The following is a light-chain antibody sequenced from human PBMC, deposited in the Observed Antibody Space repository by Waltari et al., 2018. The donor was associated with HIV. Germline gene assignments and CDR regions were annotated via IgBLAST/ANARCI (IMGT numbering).Light chain of an antibody. CDR3: QSADSTGTYPYV. V-gene: IGLV3-25*03. Sequence: SYELTQPPSVSVSPGQTARITCSGDALPKQFAHWYQQRPGQAPVMVIYKDTERPSGIPERFSGSSSGTTVTLTISGVQAEDEADYYCQSADSTGTYPYVFGPGTTVTVL. J-gene: IGLJ1*01. CDR1: ALPKQF. CDR2: KDT.